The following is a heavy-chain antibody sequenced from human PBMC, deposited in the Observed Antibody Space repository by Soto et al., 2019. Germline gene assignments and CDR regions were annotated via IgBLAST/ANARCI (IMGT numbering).Heavy chain of an antibody. J-gene: IGHJ4*02. CDR3: ARVVVGSRLSLDY. CDR1: GGTFSSYT. CDR2: ISPIFGTP. Sequence: QVQLVQSGAEVKKPGSSVTVSCKASGGTFSSYTISWVRQAPGQGLEWMAGISPIFGTPIYAQKFQDRVTLTADDSTMTAYMEMNRLTSEDRAVYYCARVVVGSRLSLDYWGQGTLVTIS. D-gene: IGHD1-26*01. V-gene: IGHV1-69*01.